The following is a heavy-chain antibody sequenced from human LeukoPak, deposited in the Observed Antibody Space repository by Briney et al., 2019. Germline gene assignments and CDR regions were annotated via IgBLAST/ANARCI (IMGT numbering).Heavy chain of an antibody. CDR2: ISGSGGST. V-gene: IGHV3-23*01. D-gene: IGHD5-18*01. J-gene: IGHJ5*02. CDR3: AKAGDTAMAYPYFWFDP. Sequence: GGSLRLSCAASGFTLSNYAMSWVRQAPGKGLEWVSAISGSGGSTYYADSVKGRFTISRDNSKNTLYLQMNSLRAEDTAVYYCAKAGDTAMAYPYFWFDPWGQGTLVTVSS. CDR1: GFTLSNYA.